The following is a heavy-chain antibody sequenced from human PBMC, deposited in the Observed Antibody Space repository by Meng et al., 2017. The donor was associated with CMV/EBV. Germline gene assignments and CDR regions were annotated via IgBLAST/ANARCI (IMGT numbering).Heavy chain of an antibody. Sequence: ASGGTFSSYASSWVRQALGQGLEWRGGIVPILGTANYAQELQSRVTITADKSTSTAYMELSSLRSEDTAVYYCAPWGGSLNRYFDYWGQGTLVTVSS. D-gene: IGHD7-27*01. CDR1: GGTFSSYA. V-gene: IGHV1-69*06. CDR3: APWGGSLNRYFDY. J-gene: IGHJ4*02. CDR2: IVPILGTA.